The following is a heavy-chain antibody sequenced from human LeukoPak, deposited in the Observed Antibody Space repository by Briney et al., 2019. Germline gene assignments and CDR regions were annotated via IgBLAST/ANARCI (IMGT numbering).Heavy chain of an antibody. CDR3: ASSADSSGYYY. V-gene: IGHV4-4*09. CDR1: GGSISSYY. J-gene: IGHJ4*02. CDR2: IYTSGST. D-gene: IGHD3-22*01. Sequence: PSETLSLTCAVSGGSISSYYWSWIRQPPGKGLEWIGYIYTSGSTNYNPSLKSRVTISVDTSKNQFSLKLSSVTAADTAVYYCASSADSSGYYYWGQGTLVTVSS.